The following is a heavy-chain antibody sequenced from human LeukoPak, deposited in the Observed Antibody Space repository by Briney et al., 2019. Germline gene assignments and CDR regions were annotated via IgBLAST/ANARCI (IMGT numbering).Heavy chain of an antibody. V-gene: IGHV3-23*01. CDR1: GFTFSNYA. J-gene: IGHJ4*02. Sequence: PGGSLRLSCAASGFTFSNYAMSWVRQAPGKGLEWVSGITARADSTYYADSVKGRFTISRDNSKNTLYLQMNSLRVEDTAVYYCARPVVLGAYLRGAYYFDSWGQGTLVTVSS. CDR2: ITARADST. D-gene: IGHD3-16*01. CDR3: ARPVVLGAYLRGAYYFDS.